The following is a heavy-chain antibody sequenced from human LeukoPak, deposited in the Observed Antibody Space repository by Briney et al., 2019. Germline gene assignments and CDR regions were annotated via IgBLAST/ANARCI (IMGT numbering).Heavy chain of an antibody. Sequence: SETLSLTCAVYGGSFSGYYWSWIRQPPGKGLEWIGGINHSGSTNYNPSLKSRVTISVDTSKNQFSLELSSVTAADTAVYYCARRKTYYYGSGSYVFDYWGQGTLVTVSS. V-gene: IGHV4-34*01. CDR3: ARRKTYYYGSGSYVFDY. D-gene: IGHD3-10*01. CDR2: INHSGST. CDR1: GGSFSGYY. J-gene: IGHJ4*02.